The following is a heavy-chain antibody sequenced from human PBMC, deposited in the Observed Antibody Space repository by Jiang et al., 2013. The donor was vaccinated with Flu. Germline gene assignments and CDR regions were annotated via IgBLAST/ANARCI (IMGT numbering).Heavy chain of an antibody. CDR3: ARAHITMVRGAPGY. CDR1: GFTFSSYA. J-gene: IGHJ4*02. CDR2: ISYDGSNK. V-gene: IGHV3-30-3*01. D-gene: IGHD3-10*01. Sequence: GVVQPGRSLRLSCAASGFTFSSYAMHWVRQAPGKGLEWVAVISYDGSNKYYADSVKGRFTISRDNSKNTLYLQMNSLRAEDTAVYYCARAHITMVRGAPGYWGQGTLVTVSS.